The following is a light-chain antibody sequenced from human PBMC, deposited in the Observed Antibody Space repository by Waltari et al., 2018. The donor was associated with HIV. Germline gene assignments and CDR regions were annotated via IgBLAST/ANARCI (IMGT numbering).Light chain of an antibody. CDR3: ATWDDNLSGVV. V-gene: IGLV1-47*01. CDR2: RTN. CDR1: SSDIGSYY. Sequence: QSVLTQPPSASGTPGQRVTISCSGSSSDIGSYYVYWFQQLPGTAPTLLIYRTNQRPSGVPDRFSGSKSGTSASLAISGLRSEDEADYYCATWDDNLSGVVFGGGTKLTVL. J-gene: IGLJ2*01.